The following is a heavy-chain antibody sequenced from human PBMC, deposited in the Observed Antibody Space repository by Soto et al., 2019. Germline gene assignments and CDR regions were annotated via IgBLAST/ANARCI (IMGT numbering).Heavy chain of an antibody. CDR1: GFTFSSYG. CDR3: ARDPLLWFGDLDY. Sequence: GGSLRLSCAASGFTFSSYGMHWVRQAPGKGLEWVAVIWYDGSNKYYADSVKGRFTISRDNSKNTLYLQMNSLRAEDTAVYYCARDPLLWFGDLDYWGQGTLVTVSS. D-gene: IGHD3-10*01. CDR2: IWYDGSNK. V-gene: IGHV3-33*01. J-gene: IGHJ4*02.